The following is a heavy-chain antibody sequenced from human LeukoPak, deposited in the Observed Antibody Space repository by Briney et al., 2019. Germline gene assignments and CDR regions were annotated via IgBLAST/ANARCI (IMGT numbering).Heavy chain of an antibody. D-gene: IGHD4-23*01. J-gene: IGHJ3*02. CDR1: GASIGSYY. Sequence: SETLSLTCSVSGASIGSYYWNWIRQPPGKGLEWIGYVYFGGSTNYNPSLKSRVTISVDTSKNHISLKLRSVTAADTALYYCATGEQYGGGDVFDIWGQGTMVSVSS. CDR2: VYFGGST. CDR3: ATGEQYGGGDVFDI. V-gene: IGHV4-59*01.